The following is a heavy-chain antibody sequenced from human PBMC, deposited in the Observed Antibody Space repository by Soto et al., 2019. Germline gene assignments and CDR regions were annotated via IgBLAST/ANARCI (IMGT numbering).Heavy chain of an antibody. V-gene: IGHV3-9*01. CDR2: ISWNSGSI. Sequence: GGSLRLSCAASGFTFDDYAMHWVRQAPGKGLEWVSGISWNSGSIGYADSVKGRFTISRDNAKNSLYLQMNSLRAEDTAVYYCARDRDSSGGNTYYFDYWGQGTLVTVSS. D-gene: IGHD6-19*01. J-gene: IGHJ4*02. CDR3: ARDRDSSGGNTYYFDY. CDR1: GFTFDDYA.